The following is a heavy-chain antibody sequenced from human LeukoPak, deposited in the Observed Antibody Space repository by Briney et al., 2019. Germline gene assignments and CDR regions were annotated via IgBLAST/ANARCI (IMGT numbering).Heavy chain of an antibody. D-gene: IGHD4-17*01. CDR3: ARDGSYGDALYSFDF. CDR1: GFTFSSYN. Sequence: GGSLRLSCAASGFTFSSYNMSWVRQAPGKGLEWLSSVSGSSYYIYYADSLKGRFTISRDNAKNSVYLQMNSLRAEDTAVYYCARDGSYGDALYSFDFWGQGTLVTVSS. CDR2: VSGSSYYI. V-gene: IGHV3-21*01. J-gene: IGHJ4*02.